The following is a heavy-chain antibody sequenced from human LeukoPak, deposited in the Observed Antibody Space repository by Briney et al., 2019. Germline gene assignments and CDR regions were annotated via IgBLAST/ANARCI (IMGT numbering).Heavy chain of an antibody. Sequence: GGSLRLSCAASGFRFSDYWMTWVRQAPGKGLEWVSAVSASGATPYYADSVKGRFTISRDNSKNTLFLQINSLRAEDTAVYYCAKKLTVAGTFGYWGQGALVTVSS. J-gene: IGHJ4*02. CDR1: GFRFSDYW. CDR2: VSASGATP. CDR3: AKKLTVAGTFGY. D-gene: IGHD6-19*01. V-gene: IGHV3-23*01.